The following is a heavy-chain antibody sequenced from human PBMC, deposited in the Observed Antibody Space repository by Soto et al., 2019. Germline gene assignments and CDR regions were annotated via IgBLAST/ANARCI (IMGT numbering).Heavy chain of an antibody. CDR2: IIPIFGTA. J-gene: IGHJ5*02. CDR1: GGAFSSYA. D-gene: IGHD5-18*01. Sequence: SVNVSCKASGGAFSSYAISWVRQAPGQGLEWMGGIIPIFGTANYAQKFQGRVTITADKSTSTAYMELSSLRSEDTAVYYCARGRVGYSYESSFDPWGQGTLVTVS. V-gene: IGHV1-69*06. CDR3: ARGRVGYSYESSFDP.